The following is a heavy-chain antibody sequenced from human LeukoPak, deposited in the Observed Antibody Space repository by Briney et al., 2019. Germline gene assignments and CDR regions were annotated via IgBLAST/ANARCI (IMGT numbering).Heavy chain of an antibody. CDR2: ICYSGST. D-gene: IGHD2-15*01. J-gene: IGHJ4*02. V-gene: IGHV4-39*01. CDR3: GRHSKFPLPKGY. Sequence: TSETLSLTCTVSGGSISSSSYYWGWIRQPPGKGLEWIGSICYSGSTYYNPSLKSRVTISVDTSKNQFSLKLSFVTAADTAVYYCGRHSKFPLPKGYRGQGTLVNGSS. CDR1: GGSISSSSYY.